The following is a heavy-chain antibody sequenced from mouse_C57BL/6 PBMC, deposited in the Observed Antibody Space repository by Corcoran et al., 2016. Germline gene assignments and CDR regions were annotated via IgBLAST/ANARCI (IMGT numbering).Heavy chain of an antibody. CDR1: GYTFTDYY. CDR3: ARSGAQAGFAY. V-gene: IGHV1-26*01. J-gene: IGHJ3*01. D-gene: IGHD3-1*01. CDR2: INPNNGGT. Sequence: EVQLQQSGPELVKPGASVKISCKASGYTFTDYYMNWVKQSHGKSLEWIGDINPNNGGTSYNQKFKGKATLTVDKSSSTAYMELRSLTSEDSAVYYCARSGAQAGFAYWGQGTLVTVSA.